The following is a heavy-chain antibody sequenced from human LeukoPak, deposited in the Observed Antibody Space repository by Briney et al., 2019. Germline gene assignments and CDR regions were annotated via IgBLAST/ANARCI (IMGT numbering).Heavy chain of an antibody. D-gene: IGHD3-3*01. J-gene: IGHJ4*02. V-gene: IGHV3-49*04. CDR1: GFTFGDYA. CDR2: IISKAYGGTT. Sequence: RSLRPSCTASGFTFGDYAMSWVRQAPGKGLEWVGFIISKAYGGTTEYAASVKGRFTISRDDSKSIAYLQMNSLKTEDTAVYYCTRDRIASSIFGVVISPPDYWGQGTLVTVSS. CDR3: TRDRIASSIFGVVISPPDY.